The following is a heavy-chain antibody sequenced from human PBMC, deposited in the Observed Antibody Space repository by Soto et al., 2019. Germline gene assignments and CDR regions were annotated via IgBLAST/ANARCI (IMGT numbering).Heavy chain of an antibody. CDR1: GCTFSSYA. CDR3: ASRYCSGGSCYSGPFDY. V-gene: IGHV3-30-3*01. D-gene: IGHD2-15*01. CDR2: ISYDGSNK. Sequence: GGSLRLSGAASGCTFSSYAMHWVRQAPGKGLEWVAVISYDGSNKYYADSVKGRFTISRDNSKNTLYLQMNSLRAEDTAVYYCASRYCSGGSCYSGPFDYWGQGTLVTVSS. J-gene: IGHJ4*02.